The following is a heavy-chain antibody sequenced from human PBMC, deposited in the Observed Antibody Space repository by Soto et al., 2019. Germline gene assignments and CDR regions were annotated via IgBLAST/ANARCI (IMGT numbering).Heavy chain of an antibody. Sequence: QVQLVQSGAEVKKPGASVKVSCKASGYTFTSYYMHWVRQAPGQGLEWMGIINPSGGSTSYAQKFQGRVPITRDTSTSTVYMELSSLRSEDTAVYSCPRHPYSTTPDYWGQGTLVTVSS. V-gene: IGHV1-46*01. CDR1: GYTFTSYY. CDR2: INPSGGST. J-gene: IGHJ4*02. CDR3: PRHPYSTTPDY. D-gene: IGHD6-13*01.